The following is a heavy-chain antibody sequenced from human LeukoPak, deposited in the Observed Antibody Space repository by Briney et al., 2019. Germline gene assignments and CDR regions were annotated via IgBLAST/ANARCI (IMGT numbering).Heavy chain of an antibody. Sequence: GGSLRLSCAASGFTFSSYSMNWVRQAPGKGLEWVSSISSSSSYIYYADSVKGRFTISRDNAKNSLYLQMNSLRAEDTAVCYCARLYSSSWYSAFDIWGQGTMVTVSS. J-gene: IGHJ3*02. CDR3: ARLYSSSWYSAFDI. CDR1: GFTFSSYS. D-gene: IGHD6-13*01. V-gene: IGHV3-21*01. CDR2: ISSSSSYI.